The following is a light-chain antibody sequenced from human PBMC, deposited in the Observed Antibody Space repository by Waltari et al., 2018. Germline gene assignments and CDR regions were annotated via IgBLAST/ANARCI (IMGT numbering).Light chain of an antibody. CDR1: QNVSDN. CDR3: QQYMNWPPGYT. V-gene: IGKV3-15*01. J-gene: IGKJ2*01. Sequence: EILMTQSPVALSVSSGERATLSCRASQNVSDNLAWYQQRPGQAPALLIYRVSIRAPGVPDRFSGGGSATQFTLTINSLQSSDSAVYYCQQYMNWPPGYTFGQGTKVEIK. CDR2: RVS.